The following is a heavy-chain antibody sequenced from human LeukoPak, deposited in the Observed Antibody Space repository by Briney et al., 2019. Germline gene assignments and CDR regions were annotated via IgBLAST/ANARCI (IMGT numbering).Heavy chain of an antibody. J-gene: IGHJ4*02. CDR2: ISSSSSTI. D-gene: IGHD5-24*01. CDR1: GFTFSSYS. V-gene: IGHV3-48*02. Sequence: GGSLRLSCAASGFTFSSYSMNLVRQAPGKGLEWVSYISSSSSTIYYADSVKGRFTISRDNAKNSLYLQMNSLRDEDTAVYYCARARDGYNRGGDYWGQGTLVTVSS. CDR3: ARARDGYNRGGDY.